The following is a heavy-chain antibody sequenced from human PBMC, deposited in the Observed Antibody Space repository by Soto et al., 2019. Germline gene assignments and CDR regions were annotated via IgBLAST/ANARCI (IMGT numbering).Heavy chain of an antibody. J-gene: IGHJ3*02. CDR3: ARDLYGDYPAFDI. CDR2: LSYDGSNK. CDR1: GFPFSRHG. V-gene: IGHV3-30*03. D-gene: IGHD4-17*01. Sequence: QVQLVESGGGVVQPGRSLRLSCDASGFPFSRHGMHWVRQAPGKGLEWVAVLSYDGSNKYYADSVKGRFTISRDNSKNTLFLQLDSLRTEDTAVYFCARDLYGDYPAFDIWGQGTVVTVSS.